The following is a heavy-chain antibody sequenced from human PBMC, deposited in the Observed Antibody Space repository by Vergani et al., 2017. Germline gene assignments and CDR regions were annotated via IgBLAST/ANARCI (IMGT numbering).Heavy chain of an antibody. D-gene: IGHD4-23*01. J-gene: IGHJ3*01. Sequence: QVQLQASGPGRVKPSQTLSLTCTMSGGSISAGYYFWSWIRQPAGKGLEWLGHISASGNASHSPSLKTQVSMSVDTSKKQFSLTVTSVTAADTAIYFCARRRGGYYGGGKVHPLRTAFGVWGHGTVVTVSS. V-gene: IGHV4-61*02. CDR1: GGSISAGYYF. CDR3: ARRRGGYYGGGKVHPLRTAFGV. CDR2: ISASGNA.